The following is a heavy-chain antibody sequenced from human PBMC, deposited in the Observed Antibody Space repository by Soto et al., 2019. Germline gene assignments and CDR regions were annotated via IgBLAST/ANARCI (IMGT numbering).Heavy chain of an antibody. V-gene: IGHV3-7*04. CDR3: ARDCLDCGGDWYFDL. CDR1: GFTFSSYW. CDR2: IKQDGSEK. J-gene: IGHJ2*01. D-gene: IGHD2-21*01. Sequence: EVQLVESGGGLVQPGGSLRLSCAASGFTFSSYWMSWVRQAPGKGLEWVASIKQDGSEKYYVDSVKGRFTISRDNAKNSLYLQMNSLRGEDTAMYYCARDCLDCGGDWYFDLWGRGTLVTVSS.